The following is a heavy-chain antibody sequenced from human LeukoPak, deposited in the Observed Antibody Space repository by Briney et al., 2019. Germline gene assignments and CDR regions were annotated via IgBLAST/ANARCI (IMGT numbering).Heavy chain of an antibody. J-gene: IGHJ2*01. Sequence: ASVKVSCKASGYTFINYGFTWVRQAPGQGLEWLGWISAYSGNTNYLQKFQARVTMTTDTYTNPAYMELRSLRSDDTAVYYCARVSTNSRVAGYDPQWYFDLWGRGTLVTVSS. V-gene: IGHV1-18*01. D-gene: IGHD2/OR15-2a*01. CDR1: GYTFINYG. CDR2: ISAYSGNT. CDR3: ARVSTNSRVAGYDPQWYFDL.